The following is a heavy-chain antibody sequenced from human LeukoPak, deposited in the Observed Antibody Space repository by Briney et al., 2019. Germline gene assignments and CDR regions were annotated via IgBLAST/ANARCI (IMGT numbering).Heavy chain of an antibody. CDR3: ARDQISDY. J-gene: IGHJ4*02. V-gene: IGHV1-46*01. CDR1: GYTFTGYY. Sequence: GASVKVSCKASGYTFTGYYMHWVRQAPGQGLEWMGIINPSGGTTSYAQQFRGRVTMTRDMSTSTVYMELSSLRSEDTAVYYCARDQISDYWGQGTLVTVSS. CDR2: INPSGGTT.